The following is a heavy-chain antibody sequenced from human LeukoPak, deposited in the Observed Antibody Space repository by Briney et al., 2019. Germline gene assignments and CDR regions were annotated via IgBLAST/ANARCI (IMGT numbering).Heavy chain of an antibody. J-gene: IGHJ4*02. CDR3: ASDFRGSGYFFDY. CDR1: GFTFSSFA. CDR2: ISGSGDNT. Sequence: GGSLRLSCAASGFTFSSFAMSWVRQAPGKGLEWVSAISGSGDNTFYADSVRGRFTISRDNSKNILYLQMNRLRGEDTAIYYCASDFRGSGYFFDYSGQGTLVTVSS. V-gene: IGHV3-23*01. D-gene: IGHD2-21*01.